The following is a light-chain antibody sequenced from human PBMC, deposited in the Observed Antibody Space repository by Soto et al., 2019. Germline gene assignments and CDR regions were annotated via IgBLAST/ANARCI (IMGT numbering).Light chain of an antibody. CDR2: GAS. V-gene: IGKV3-15*01. CDR3: QQHKTYPRT. CDR1: QSISSN. J-gene: IGKJ1*01. Sequence: VMSQSRATLSVSPRERATPSCRAIQSISSNLAWYQQKPGQAPKLLISGASPPATGVPSRFSGSGSGTEFTLTISSLQPDDFAPYYCQQHKTYPRTFGQGTQLDVK.